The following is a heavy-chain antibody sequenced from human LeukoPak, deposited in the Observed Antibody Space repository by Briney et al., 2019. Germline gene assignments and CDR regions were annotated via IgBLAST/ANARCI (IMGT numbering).Heavy chain of an antibody. CDR1: GYTFTGYY. J-gene: IGHJ4*02. CDR2: INPNSGGT. D-gene: IGHD1-26*01. Sequence: ASVKVSCKASGYTFTGYYMHWVRQAPGRGLEWMGRINPNSGGTNYAQKFQGRVTMTRDTSISTAYMELSRLRSDDTAVYYCAAEGGRSGSYGSDYWGQGTLVTVSS. V-gene: IGHV1-2*06. CDR3: AAEGGRSGSYGSDY.